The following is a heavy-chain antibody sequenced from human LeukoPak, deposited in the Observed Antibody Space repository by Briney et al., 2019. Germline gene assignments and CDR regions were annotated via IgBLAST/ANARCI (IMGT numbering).Heavy chain of an antibody. Sequence: PGGSLRLSCAASGFTFSDYWMSWVRQAPGKGLEWVANIKQDGSEKYYVDSVKGRFTISRDNAKNSLYLQMNSLRAEDTAVYYCEGYYYDSSGYYRDYWGQGTLVTVSS. V-gene: IGHV3-7*01. D-gene: IGHD3-22*01. CDR1: GFTFSDYW. J-gene: IGHJ4*02. CDR2: IKQDGSEK. CDR3: EGYYYDSSGYYRDY.